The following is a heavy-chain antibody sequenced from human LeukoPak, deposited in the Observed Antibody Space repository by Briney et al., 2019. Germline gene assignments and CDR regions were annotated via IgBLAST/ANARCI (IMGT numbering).Heavy chain of an antibody. Sequence: GESLKISCKGSGYSFNSYWIGWVRQMPGKGLEWMGIIYPGDSDTRYSPSFQGQVTISADKSISTAYLQWSSLKASDTAMYYCARLPLGFFGEFLYYFDYWGQGTLVTVSS. CDR2: IYPGDSDT. J-gene: IGHJ4*02. CDR1: GYSFNSYW. CDR3: ARLPLGFFGEFLYYFDY. D-gene: IGHD3-10*01. V-gene: IGHV5-51*01.